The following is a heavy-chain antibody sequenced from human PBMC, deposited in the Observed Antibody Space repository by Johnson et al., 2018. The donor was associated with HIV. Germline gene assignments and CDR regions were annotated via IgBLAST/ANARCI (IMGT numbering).Heavy chain of an antibody. CDR1: GFTFSSYW. Sequence: VQLVESGGGLVQPGGSLRLSCAASGFTFSSYWMSWVRQAPGKGLEWVANIKQDGSDKYYVDSVKGRFTISRDNAKNSLYLQMNSLRADDTAVYYCAREGPSERAGFDIWGQGTMVTVSS. CDR2: IKQDGSDK. J-gene: IGHJ3*02. V-gene: IGHV3-7*01. CDR3: AREGPSERAGFDI.